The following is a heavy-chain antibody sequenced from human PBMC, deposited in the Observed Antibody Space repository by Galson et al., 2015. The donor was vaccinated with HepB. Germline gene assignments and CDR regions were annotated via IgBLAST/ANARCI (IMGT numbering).Heavy chain of an antibody. CDR1: GFSPNTPGMG. CDR2: IFWDDDK. J-gene: IGHJ4*01. V-gene: IGHV2-5*02. Sequence: PALVKPTQTLSLTCSFSGFSPNTPGMGVGWIRQPPGKALEWLALIFWDDDKRYNSSLKTRLTITKDTSRNQVVLTLTNMDPLDTATYYCAHYTSSSQSYYLDSWGHRTLVTVSS. CDR3: AHYTSSSQSYYLDS. D-gene: IGHD6-6*01.